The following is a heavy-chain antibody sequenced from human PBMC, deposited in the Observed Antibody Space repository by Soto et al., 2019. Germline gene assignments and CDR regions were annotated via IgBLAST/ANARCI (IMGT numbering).Heavy chain of an antibody. Sequence: SETLSLTCAVYGGSVNGYYWNWIRQPPGKGLEWIGEIIHTGGTHYNPSLKSRVTMSVDTSKNQFSLRLSSVTAADTAIYYCATRITVFGLLVPPFDPWGQGTQVTVSS. CDR2: IIHTGGT. V-gene: IGHV4-34*12. CDR3: ATRITVFGLLVPPFDP. J-gene: IGHJ5*02. D-gene: IGHD3-3*01. CDR1: GGSVNGYY.